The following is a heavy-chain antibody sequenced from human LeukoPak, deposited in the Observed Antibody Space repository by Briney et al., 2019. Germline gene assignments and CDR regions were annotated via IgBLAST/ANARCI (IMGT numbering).Heavy chain of an antibody. CDR3: ARDRSYQYYFDY. Sequence: GGSLRLSCAASGFTFSSYAMSWVRQAPRKGLEWVAVISYDGSNKYYADSVKGRFTISRDNSKNTLYLQMNSLRAEDTAVYYCARDRSYQYYFDYWGQGTLVTVSS. CDR1: GFTFSSYA. V-gene: IGHV3-30-3*01. D-gene: IGHD1-26*01. J-gene: IGHJ4*02. CDR2: ISYDGSNK.